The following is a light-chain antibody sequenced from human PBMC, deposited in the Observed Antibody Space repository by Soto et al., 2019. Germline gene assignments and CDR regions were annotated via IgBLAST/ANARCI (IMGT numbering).Light chain of an antibody. V-gene: IGLV2-14*03. CDR1: VSDVGGYDS. Sequence: QSALTQPASVSGSPGQSITISCTGTVSDVGGYDSVSWYQQHPGRAPKLIIYGVNNRPSGVSNRFSASKSADTASLTISGLQAEDEANYYCCSYTTSITYVFGTGTKVTGL. CDR3: CSYTTSITYV. CDR2: GVN. J-gene: IGLJ1*01.